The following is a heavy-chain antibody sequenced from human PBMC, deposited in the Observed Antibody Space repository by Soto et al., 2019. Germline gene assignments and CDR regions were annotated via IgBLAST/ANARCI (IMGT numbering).Heavy chain of an antibody. V-gene: IGHV3-33*01. Sequence: QVQLVESGGGVVQPGRSLSLSCAASGFTFSSYGMHWVRQAPGKGLERVAVIWYDGSNKYYADSVKGRFTISRDNSKNTLYLQMSGLRAEDTAVYYCARVVYPGYCSCGSCYGYFELWGRGTLLTVSS. CDR2: IWYDGSNK. CDR3: ARVVYPGYCSCGSCYGYFEL. CDR1: GFTFSSYG. J-gene: IGHJ2*01. D-gene: IGHD2-15*01.